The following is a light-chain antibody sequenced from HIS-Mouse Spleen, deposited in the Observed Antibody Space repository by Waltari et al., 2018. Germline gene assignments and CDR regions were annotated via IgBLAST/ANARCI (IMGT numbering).Light chain of an antibody. Sequence: QSALTQPAYVSRSPGQSSTLFCTGTSSDGGAEHYVSWYPQHPAKAPTLMIYDVRNTPSGVSNLFSGSNSGNTASLTISVLQAEDEADYYGSSYTSSSTYVFGTGTKVTVL. J-gene: IGLJ1*01. CDR3: SSYTSSSTYV. CDR1: SSDGGAEHY. CDR2: DVR. V-gene: IGLV2-14*03.